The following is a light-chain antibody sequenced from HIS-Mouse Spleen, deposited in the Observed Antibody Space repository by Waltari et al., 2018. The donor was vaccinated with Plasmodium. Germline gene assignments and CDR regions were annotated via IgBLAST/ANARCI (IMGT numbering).Light chain of an antibody. CDR1: SSNIGSNT. V-gene: IGLV1-44*01. J-gene: IGLJ2*01. Sequence: QSVLTQPPSASGTPGQRVTISCSGSSSNIGSNTVNWYQQLPGTAPKLLFYSNNPRPSGVPDRFSGSKSGTAASLAISGLQSEDEADYYCQAWDSSTVVFGGGTKLTVL. CDR2: SNN. CDR3: QAWDSSTVV.